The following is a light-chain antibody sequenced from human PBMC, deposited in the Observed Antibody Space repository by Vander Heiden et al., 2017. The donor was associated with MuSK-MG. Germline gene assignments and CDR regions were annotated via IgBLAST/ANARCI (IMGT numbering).Light chain of an antibody. CDR3: QQSCTIPLT. V-gene: IGKV1-39*01. Sequence: DTHVTQSSSSSSASVAYRVTITGRESQSISAYFNWYQQKAGNAPEVLIYAASSLQSGVPSRFTGRGSGTDFTLTISRLQPEDPATYYCQQSCTIPLTFGQGTKVDIK. J-gene: IGKJ3*01. CDR1: QSISAY. CDR2: AAS.